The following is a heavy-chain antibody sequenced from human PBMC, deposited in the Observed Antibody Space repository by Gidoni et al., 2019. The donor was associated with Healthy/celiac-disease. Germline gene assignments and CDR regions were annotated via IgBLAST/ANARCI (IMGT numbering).Heavy chain of an antibody. CDR3: ARAGGGSSSWYSFDY. Sequence: QVQLVQSGAEVKKPGSSVKFSCQASGGTFRSYAISGVRQAPGQGLEWMGRINPILGIANYAQKFQGRVTITADKSTSTAYMELSSLRSEDTAVYYCARAGGGSSSWYSFDYWGQGTLVTVSS. V-gene: IGHV1-69*04. CDR1: GGTFRSYA. CDR2: INPILGIA. J-gene: IGHJ4*02. D-gene: IGHD6-13*01.